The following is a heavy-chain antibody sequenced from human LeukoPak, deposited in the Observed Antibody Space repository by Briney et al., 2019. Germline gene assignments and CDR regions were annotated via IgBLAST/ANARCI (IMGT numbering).Heavy chain of an antibody. CDR1: GGTFSSYA. J-gene: IGHJ5*02. CDR3: ARDVHGDYGSGWFDP. Sequence: GASVKVSCKASGGTFSSYAISWVRQAPGQGLEWMGGIIPMFGTANYAQKFQGRVTITKDESTRTVYLELTSLTSDDTAVYYCARDVHGDYGSGWFDPWGQGTLVSVSS. CDR2: IIPMFGTA. V-gene: IGHV1-69*05. D-gene: IGHD4-17*01.